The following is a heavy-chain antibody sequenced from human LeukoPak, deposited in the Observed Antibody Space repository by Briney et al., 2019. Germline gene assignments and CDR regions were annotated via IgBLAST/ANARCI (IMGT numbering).Heavy chain of an antibody. CDR1: GFSFNNFG. CDR3: AKSSYYDSSGFYREYYFDY. V-gene: IGHV3-23*01. Sequence: GGSLRLSCVASGFSFNNFGMSWVRQAPGKGLEWVSSISGTGGSTHFADSVKGRFTISRDNSKNTLYLQMNSPRAGDTAVYYCAKSSYYDSSGFYREYYFDYWGQGTLVPVSS. D-gene: IGHD3-22*01. CDR2: ISGTGGST. J-gene: IGHJ4*02.